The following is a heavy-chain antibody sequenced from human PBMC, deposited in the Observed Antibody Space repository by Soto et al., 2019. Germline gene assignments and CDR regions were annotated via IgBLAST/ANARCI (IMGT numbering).Heavy chain of an antibody. J-gene: IGHJ5*02. V-gene: IGHV4-59*01. CDR2: IFYSGRSGST. D-gene: IGHD2-21*02. Sequence: SETLSLTCSVSGGSISSYYWSWIRQPPGKGLEWIGYIFYSGRSGSTNYNPSLKSRVIISVDTSKNQLSLKLTSVTAVDTAVYYCAKTALGWFDPWGQGTLVTVS. CDR3: AKTALGWFDP. CDR1: GGSISSYY.